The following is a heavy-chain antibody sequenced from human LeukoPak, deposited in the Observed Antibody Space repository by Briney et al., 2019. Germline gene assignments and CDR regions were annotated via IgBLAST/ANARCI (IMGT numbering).Heavy chain of an antibody. J-gene: IGHJ4*02. D-gene: IGHD6-13*01. CDR2: ISGSGGST. V-gene: IGHV3-23*01. CDR3: AKGGGAAATHLLDY. CDR1: GFTFSSYG. Sequence: PGGSLRLSCAASGFTFSSYGMSWVRQAPGKGLEWVSAISGSGGSTYYADSVKGRFTISRDNSKNTLYLQMNSLRAEDTAVYYCAKGGGAAATHLLDYWGQGTLVTVSS.